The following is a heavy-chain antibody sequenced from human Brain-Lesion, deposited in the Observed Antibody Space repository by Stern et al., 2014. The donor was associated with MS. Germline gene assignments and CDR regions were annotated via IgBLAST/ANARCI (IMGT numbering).Heavy chain of an antibody. D-gene: IGHD3-3*01. Sequence: VPLVESGAEVKKPGASVKVSCKTSGYIFTGYYIHWVRQAPGQGLEWIAWINPNTGGTKYAQKFQGRVTMSRDTSISTAYVELSSLTSDDTAVYYCARDQRGITIFGVVTDYYYLGMDVWGQGTTVTVSS. V-gene: IGHV1-2*02. CDR2: INPNTGGT. J-gene: IGHJ6*02. CDR3: ARDQRGITIFGVVTDYYYLGMDV. CDR1: GYIFTGYY.